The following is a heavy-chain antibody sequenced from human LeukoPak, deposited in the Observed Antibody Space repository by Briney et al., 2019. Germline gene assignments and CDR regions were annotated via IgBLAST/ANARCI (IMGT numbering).Heavy chain of an antibody. CDR2: IRFDGSNK. D-gene: IGHD1/OR15-1a*01. Sequence: GGSLRLSCAASGFTFSSFGMHWVRQSPGKGLEWVAFIRFDGSNKYYADSVKGRFTISRDNSKSTRYLQMNSLRPEDTALYYCAKEEQVASLLPVHGDYFDHWGQGTLVTASS. J-gene: IGHJ4*02. V-gene: IGHV3-30*02. CDR1: GFTFSSFG. CDR3: AKEEQVASLLPVHGDYFDH.